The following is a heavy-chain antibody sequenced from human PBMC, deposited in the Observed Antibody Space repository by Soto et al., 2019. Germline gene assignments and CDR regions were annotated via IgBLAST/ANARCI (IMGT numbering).Heavy chain of an antibody. V-gene: IGHV4-38-2*02. Sequence: SETLSLTCTVSGYSISSGYYWGWIRQPPGKGLEWIGSIYHSGSTYYNPSLKSRVTISVDTTKNQFSLKLSSVTAADTAVYYCARVGALYSGYDFYAFDIWGQGTMVTVSS. CDR1: GYSISSGYY. CDR3: ARVGALYSGYDFYAFDI. CDR2: IYHSGST. J-gene: IGHJ3*02. D-gene: IGHD5-12*01.